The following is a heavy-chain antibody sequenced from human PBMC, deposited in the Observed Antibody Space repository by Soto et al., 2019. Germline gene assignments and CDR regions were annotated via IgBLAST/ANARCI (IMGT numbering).Heavy chain of an antibody. D-gene: IGHD6-6*01. Sequence: WAGTRKTTGKGLEWLGYVYYTGSTNYSPSLRSRVSISVDTSKNEFSLRLSSVTAADTSVYYCARSVAVPSADFEFLGQGTYVPVSS. J-gene: IGHJ4*02. V-gene: IGHV4-59*01. CDR2: VYYTGST. CDR3: ARSVAVPSADFEF.